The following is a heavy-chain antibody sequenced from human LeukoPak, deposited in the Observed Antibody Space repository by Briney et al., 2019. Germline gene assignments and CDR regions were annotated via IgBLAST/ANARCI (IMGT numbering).Heavy chain of an antibody. Sequence: GGSLRLSCAASGFTFSSYSMHWVRQAPGKGLVWVSRINSDGSSTSYADSVKGRFTISRDNAKNTLYLRMNSLRAEDTAVYYCASTPQDYGSGSYNDYWGQGTLVTVSS. J-gene: IGHJ4*02. D-gene: IGHD3-10*01. CDR1: GFTFSSYS. V-gene: IGHV3-74*01. CDR3: ASTPQDYGSGSYNDY. CDR2: INSDGSST.